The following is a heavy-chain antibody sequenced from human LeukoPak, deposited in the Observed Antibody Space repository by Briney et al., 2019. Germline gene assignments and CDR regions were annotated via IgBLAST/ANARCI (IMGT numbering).Heavy chain of an antibody. CDR1: GFTFSRHG. J-gene: IGHJ4*02. V-gene: IGHV3-30*18. D-gene: IGHD1-26*01. CDR3: AKDVWSKVGAIRD. Sequence: GGSLRLSCAPSGFTFSRHGMHWVRQAPGKGLEWVAIISNDGSRKYYAHSVEGRFTISRDNSKNTLYLQMNSLRAEDTAVYYCAKDVWSKVGAIRDWGQGTLVTVSS. CDR2: ISNDGSRK.